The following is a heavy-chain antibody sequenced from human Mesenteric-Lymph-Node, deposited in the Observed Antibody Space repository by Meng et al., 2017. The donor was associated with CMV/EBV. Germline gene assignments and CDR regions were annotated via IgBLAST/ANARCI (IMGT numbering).Heavy chain of an antibody. V-gene: IGHV3-48*03. Sequence: GGSLRLSCAASGCTFSSYEMNWVRQAPGKGLEWVSYISSSGSTMYYADSVRGRFIISRDNDKNSLYLQMNSLRAEDTAVYYCARAPDYYDRSGYYSFIDYWGQGTLVTVSS. CDR2: ISSSGSTM. CDR1: GCTFSSYE. CDR3: ARAPDYYDRSGYYSFIDY. D-gene: IGHD3-22*01. J-gene: IGHJ4*02.